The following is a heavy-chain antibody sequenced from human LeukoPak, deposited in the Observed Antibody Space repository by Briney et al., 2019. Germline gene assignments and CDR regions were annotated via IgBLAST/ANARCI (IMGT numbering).Heavy chain of an antibody. Sequence: GGSLRLSCVASGLTFSNSAMSWVRQAPGKGLEWVSAISGSGGSTYYADSVKGRFTISRNNSKNTLYLQMNSLRAEDTAVYYCAKDRAERFTWFDPWGQGTLVTVSS. V-gene: IGHV3-23*01. CDR2: ISGSGGST. D-gene: IGHD6-13*01. J-gene: IGHJ5*02. CDR1: GLTFSNSA. CDR3: AKDRAERFTWFDP.